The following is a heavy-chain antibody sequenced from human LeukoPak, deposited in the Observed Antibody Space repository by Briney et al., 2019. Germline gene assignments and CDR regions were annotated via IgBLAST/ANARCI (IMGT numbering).Heavy chain of an antibody. Sequence: ASVKVSCKVSGYTLTELSMHWVRQAPGKGLEWMGGFDPEDGETIYAQKFQGRVTMTEDTPTDTAYMELSSLRSEDTAVYYCATDFWRAVAGTAWGQGTLVTVSS. J-gene: IGHJ4*02. CDR3: ATDFWRAVAGTA. D-gene: IGHD6-19*01. V-gene: IGHV1-24*01. CDR1: GYTLTELS. CDR2: FDPEDGET.